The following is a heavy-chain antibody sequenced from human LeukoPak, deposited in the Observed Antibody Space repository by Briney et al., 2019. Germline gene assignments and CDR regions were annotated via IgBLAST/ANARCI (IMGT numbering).Heavy chain of an antibody. Sequence: PSETLSLTCAVYGGSFSGYYWSWIRQPPGKGLEWIGEINHSGSTNYNPSLKSRVTISVDTSKNQFSLKLSSVTAADTAVYYCEREGEDPYFDYWGQGTLVTVSS. V-gene: IGHV4-34*01. CDR1: GGSFSGYY. CDR3: EREGEDPYFDY. J-gene: IGHJ4*02. CDR2: INHSGST.